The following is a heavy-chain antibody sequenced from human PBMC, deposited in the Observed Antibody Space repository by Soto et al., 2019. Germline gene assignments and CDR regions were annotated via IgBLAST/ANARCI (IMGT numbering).Heavy chain of an antibody. J-gene: IGHJ4*02. Sequence: GGSLRRSCAASVFTFRSYWMSWVRQAPGKGLEWVANIKQDGSEKYYVDSVEGRFTISRDNAKNSLYLQMSSPRAEDTAMYYCARDGMITFGGVIVLDYWGQGTLVTVSS. CDR2: IKQDGSEK. V-gene: IGHV3-7*01. D-gene: IGHD3-16*02. CDR3: ARDGMITFGGVIVLDY. CDR1: VFTFRSYW.